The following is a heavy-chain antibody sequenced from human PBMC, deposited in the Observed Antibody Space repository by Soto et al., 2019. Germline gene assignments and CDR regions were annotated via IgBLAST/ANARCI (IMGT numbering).Heavy chain of an antibody. J-gene: IGHJ6*01. D-gene: IGHD2-2*01. Sequence: TGGLLRLSCAASGCTFSKNSMNWIRQPPGKGLEWLSYISSSSSTIYYADSVKGRFTISRDNSKNTLYLQMNSLRAEDTAVYYCAREPPKKDIVLVPAAPRYYYYGMDVWGQGTTVTVSS. V-gene: IGHV3-48*01. CDR2: ISSSSSTI. CDR1: GCTFSKNS. CDR3: AREPPKKDIVLVPAAPRYYYYGMDV.